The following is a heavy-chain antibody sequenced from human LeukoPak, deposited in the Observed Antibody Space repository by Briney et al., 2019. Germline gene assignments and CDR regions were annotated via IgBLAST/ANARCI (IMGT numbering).Heavy chain of an antibody. J-gene: IGHJ4*02. Sequence: SGPTLVKPTQTLTLTCTFSGFSLTTSGVGVGWIRQPPGKALEWLALVYWDDDERYTPSLRTRVTITKDTSKNQVVLTMTNMDPVDTATYYCAHKNWDDGIFWGQGLLVTVSS. D-gene: IGHD2-15*01. CDR1: GFSLTTSGVG. CDR2: VYWDDDE. CDR3: AHKNWDDGIF. V-gene: IGHV2-5*02.